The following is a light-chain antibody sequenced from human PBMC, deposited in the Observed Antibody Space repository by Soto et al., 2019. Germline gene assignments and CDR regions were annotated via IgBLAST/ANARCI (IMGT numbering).Light chain of an antibody. V-gene: IGKV1-9*01. CDR1: QGISSY. Sequence: DIQLTQSPSFLSASVGDRVTITCRASQGISSYLAWDQQKPGKAPKLLIYAASALQSGVPSRFSGSGSGTEFTLTISSLPPEDFATSYCQQLNSYSYTFGQGTKLEIK. CDR3: QQLNSYSYT. J-gene: IGKJ2*01. CDR2: AAS.